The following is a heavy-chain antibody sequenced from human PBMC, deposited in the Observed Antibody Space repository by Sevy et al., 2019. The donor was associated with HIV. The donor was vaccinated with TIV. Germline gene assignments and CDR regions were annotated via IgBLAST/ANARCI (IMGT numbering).Heavy chain of an antibody. Sequence: ASVKVSCKASGYTFTSYDINWVRQATGQGLEWMGWMNPNTGNTGYAQKFQGRLTMTRDTSTSTAYMELRSLRSDDTALYYCTRVRALNYYDTSVSMEYNWFVPWGQGTLVTASS. CDR2: MNPNTGNT. J-gene: IGHJ5*02. CDR3: TRVRALNYYDTSVSMEYNWFVP. V-gene: IGHV1-8*02. CDR1: GYTFTSYD. D-gene: IGHD3-22*01.